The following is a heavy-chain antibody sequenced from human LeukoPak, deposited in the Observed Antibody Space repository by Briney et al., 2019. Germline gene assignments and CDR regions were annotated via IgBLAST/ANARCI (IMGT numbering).Heavy chain of an antibody. D-gene: IGHD2-21*02. CDR3: AKVKTDRNFDY. CDR2: ISGDGGTT. V-gene: IGHV3-23*01. Sequence: GGSLRLSCAASGFTFSSYAMNWVRQAPGKGLEWVSTISGDGGTTYYADSVKGRFTISRDNSMNTLYLQMNSLRAEDTAVYYCAKVKTDRNFDYWGQGTLVTVSS. CDR1: GFTFSSYA. J-gene: IGHJ4*02.